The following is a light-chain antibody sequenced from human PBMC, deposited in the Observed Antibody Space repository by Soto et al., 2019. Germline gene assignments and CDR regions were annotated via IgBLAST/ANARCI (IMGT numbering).Light chain of an antibody. CDR1: QSVSSSY. Sequence: EIVLTQSPGTLSLSPGERATLSCRASQSVSSSYLAWYQQKPGQAPRLLIYGASSRATGIPDRFSGSGSGTYFTLTISRLAPEDFAVYYCQQYGSSPRYTFGQGTKLEIK. V-gene: IGKV3-20*01. J-gene: IGKJ2*01. CDR2: GAS. CDR3: QQYGSSPRYT.